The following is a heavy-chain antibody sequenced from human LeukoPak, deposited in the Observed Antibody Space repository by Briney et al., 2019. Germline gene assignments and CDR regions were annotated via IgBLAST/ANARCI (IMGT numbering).Heavy chain of an antibody. J-gene: IGHJ6*04. CDR1: GGTFSSYA. Sequence: SVKVSCKASGGTFSSYAISWVRQAPGQGLEWMGGIIPIFGTANYAQKLQGRVTMTTDASTSTAYMELRSLRSDDTAVYYCARDLQAYSSSWYGGVSPTPPGSVWGKGTTVTISS. D-gene: IGHD6-13*01. V-gene: IGHV1-69*05. CDR3: ARDLQAYSSSWYGGVSPTPPGSV. CDR2: IIPIFGTA.